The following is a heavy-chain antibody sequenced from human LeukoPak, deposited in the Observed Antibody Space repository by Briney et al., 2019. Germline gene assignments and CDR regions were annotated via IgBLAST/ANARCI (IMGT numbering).Heavy chain of an antibody. V-gene: IGHV4-59*02. CDR3: GRGAPSRGVES. CDR1: GASVSSYY. D-gene: IGHD3-10*01. CDR2: IYNGGTT. Sequence: PSETLSLTCTVSGASVSSYYWTWMRQPPGKGPEWIAYIYNGGTTSYNPSLKSRVTISVDTSKNQFSLKLTSVNAADTAVYYCGRGAPSRGVESWGQGTLVTVSS. J-gene: IGHJ4*02.